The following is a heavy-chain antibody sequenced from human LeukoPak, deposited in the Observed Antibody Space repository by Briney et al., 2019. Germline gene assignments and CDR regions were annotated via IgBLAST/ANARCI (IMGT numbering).Heavy chain of an antibody. V-gene: IGHV3-23*01. D-gene: IGHD4-17*01. CDR3: ARDYADYVGYFFFDY. CDR2: ISGGGENT. J-gene: IGHJ4*02. Sequence: GGSLRLSCAASGFTFNNYAMNWDRQAPGKGLEWVSSISGGGENTYYADSAKGRFTISRDNSQNTLYLQMNSLRAEDTAVYYCARDYADYVGYFFFDYWGQGTLVTVSS. CDR1: GFTFNNYA.